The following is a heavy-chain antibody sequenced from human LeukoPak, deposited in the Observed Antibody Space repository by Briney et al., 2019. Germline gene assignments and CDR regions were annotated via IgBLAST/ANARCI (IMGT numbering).Heavy chain of an antibody. CDR2: IDYTGSA. V-gene: IGHV4-31*03. CDR1: GGSISSGYYY. CDR3: ARAILTPSGYVWHFDL. J-gene: IGHJ2*01. D-gene: IGHD3-3*01. Sequence: PSETLSLTCTVSGGSISSGYYYWTWIRQHPGKGLEWVGYIDYTGSAYYNPSLKSRATISVGTSKNQFSLKMSSVSAADTAVYYCARAILTPSGYVWHFDLWGRGTLVSVSS.